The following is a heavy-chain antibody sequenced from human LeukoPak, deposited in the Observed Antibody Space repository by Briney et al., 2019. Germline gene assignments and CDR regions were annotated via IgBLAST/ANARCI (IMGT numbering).Heavy chain of an antibody. CDR3: ATHIRGHSFYFDY. CDR2: IYYTGST. Sequence: SETLSLTCTVSGGSISSFYWTWIRQPPGKGLEWIGYIYYTGSTNHNPSLKSRVTISIDTSKNQFSLRLSSVTAADTAVYYCATHIRGHSFYFDYWGQGTLVTVSS. CDR1: GGSISSFY. V-gene: IGHV4-59*08. D-gene: IGHD3-10*01. J-gene: IGHJ4*02.